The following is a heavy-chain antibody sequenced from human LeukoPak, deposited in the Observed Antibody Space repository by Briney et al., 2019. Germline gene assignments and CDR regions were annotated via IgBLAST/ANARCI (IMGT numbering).Heavy chain of an antibody. J-gene: IGHJ4*02. V-gene: IGHV4-39*07. CDR2: IYYSGST. CDR3: ARRGGGGYDLPLDY. D-gene: IGHD5-12*01. Sequence: SETLSLTCTVSGGSISSYYWSWIRQPPGKGLEWIGSIYYSGSTYYNPSLKSRVTISVDTSKNQFSLKLSSVTAADTAVYYCARRGGGGYDLPLDYWGQGTLVTVSS. CDR1: GGSISSYY.